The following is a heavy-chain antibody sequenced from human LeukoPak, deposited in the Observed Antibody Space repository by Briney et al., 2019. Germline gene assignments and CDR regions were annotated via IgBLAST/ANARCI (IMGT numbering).Heavy chain of an antibody. CDR1: GFTFSSYS. CDR3: AREAQGSPRGAFDI. Sequence: GRSLRLSCAASGFTFSSYSMNWVRQAPGKGLEWVSSISSSSSYIYYADSVKGRFTISRDNAKNSLYLQMNSLRAEDTAVYYCAREAQGSPRGAFDIWGQGTMVTVSS. J-gene: IGHJ3*02. D-gene: IGHD1-26*01. V-gene: IGHV3-21*01. CDR2: ISSSSSYI.